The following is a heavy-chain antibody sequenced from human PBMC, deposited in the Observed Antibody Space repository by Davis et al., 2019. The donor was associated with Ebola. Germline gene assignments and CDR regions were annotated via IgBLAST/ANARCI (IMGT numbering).Heavy chain of an antibody. J-gene: IGHJ4*02. CDR2: ISGGGGIT. V-gene: IGHV3-23*01. D-gene: IGHD2-21*01. Sequence: PGGSLRLSCEASGFTFSDYAMAWVRQAPGKGLEWVSGISGGGGITRYADSVKGRVTVSRGNAKNTLYWQMDSLRAEDTALYYCAKGYCGGDCLPVYDYWGQGILVTVSS. CDR3: AKGYCGGDCLPVYDY. CDR1: GFTFSDYA.